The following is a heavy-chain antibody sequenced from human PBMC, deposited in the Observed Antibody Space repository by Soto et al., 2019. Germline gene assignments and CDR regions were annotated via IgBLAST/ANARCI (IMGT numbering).Heavy chain of an antibody. J-gene: IGHJ6*02. CDR1: GGSLSGYY. CDR3: ARGGGSSWYGRYYYYGMDV. CDR2: INHSGST. Sequence: PSETLALTCAVCGGSLSGYYGSWIRQHPGKGLEWIGEINHSGSTNYNPSLKSRVTISVDTSKNQFSLKLSSVTAADTAVYYCARGGGSSWYGRYYYYGMDVWGQGTTVTVSS. V-gene: IGHV4-34*01. D-gene: IGHD6-13*01.